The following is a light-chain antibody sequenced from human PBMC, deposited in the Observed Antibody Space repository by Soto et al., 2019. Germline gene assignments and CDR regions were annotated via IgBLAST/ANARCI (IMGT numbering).Light chain of an antibody. CDR2: AAS. CDR3: QQSYSTPYT. CDR1: QGISSY. V-gene: IGKV1-39*01. Sequence: DIQLTQSPSSLSASVGDRVTITCRASQGISSYLAWYQQKPGKAPKLLIYAASTLQSGVPPRFSGSGSGTEFTLTISSLQPEDFATYYCQQSYSTPYTFGQGTK. J-gene: IGKJ2*01.